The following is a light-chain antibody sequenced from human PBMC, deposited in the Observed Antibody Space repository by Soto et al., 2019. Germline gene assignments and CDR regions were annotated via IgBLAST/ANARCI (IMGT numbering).Light chain of an antibody. Sequence: EIVLTQSPGTLSLSPGERATLSCRASQSVSSSYLAWYQQKPGQAPRLLIYGASSRATGIPDRFSGSGSGTDFPQTISRLEPEDFAVYFCQQDGSSPKAFGQGTKVEMK. J-gene: IGKJ1*01. CDR2: GAS. CDR1: QSVSSSY. CDR3: QQDGSSPKA. V-gene: IGKV3-20*01.